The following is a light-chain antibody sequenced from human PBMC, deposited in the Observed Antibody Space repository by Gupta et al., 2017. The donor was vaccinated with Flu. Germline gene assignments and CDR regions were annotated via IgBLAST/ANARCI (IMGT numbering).Light chain of an antibody. CDR3: SSYTSSSTWV. Sequence: SPLPPPASVAASPRPTITISCTGTSTDVGGYNYVSWYQQHPGKAPKLMIYEVSNRPSGVSNRFSGSKSGNTASLTISGLQAEDEADYYCSSYTSSSTWVFGGGTKLTVL. CDR1: STDVGGYNY. J-gene: IGLJ3*02. V-gene: IGLV2-14*01. CDR2: EVS.